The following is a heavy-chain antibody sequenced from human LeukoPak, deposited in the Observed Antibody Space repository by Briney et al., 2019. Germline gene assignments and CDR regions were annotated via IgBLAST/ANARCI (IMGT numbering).Heavy chain of an antibody. CDR3: AIREPIGY. Sequence: GSLRLSCAASGFSFNSYWMTWVRQAPGKGPEWVSAISGSGDRTDYADSVRGRFTISRDNSKSTLYLQMNSLRVEDTAIYYCAIREPIGYWGQGSLVTVSP. CDR1: GFSFNSYW. J-gene: IGHJ4*02. V-gene: IGHV3-23*01. D-gene: IGHD6-13*01. CDR2: ISGSGDRT.